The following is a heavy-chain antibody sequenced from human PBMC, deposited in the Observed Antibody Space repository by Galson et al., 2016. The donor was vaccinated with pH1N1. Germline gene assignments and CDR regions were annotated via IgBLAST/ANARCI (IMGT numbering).Heavy chain of an antibody. CDR3: AKLSSTSGWYNGWYFDL. D-gene: IGHD6-13*01. CDR2: FYPEDGET. Sequence: SCKVSGHTLTDLSIHWVRRAPGKGLEWMGGFYPEDGETLYTQRLPQRFQGRLAVTEDTSTDTAYLELSSLRPEDTAIYYCAKLSSTSGWYNGWYFDLWGRGTLVTVSS. J-gene: IGHJ2*01. CDR1: GHTLTDLS. V-gene: IGHV1-24*01.